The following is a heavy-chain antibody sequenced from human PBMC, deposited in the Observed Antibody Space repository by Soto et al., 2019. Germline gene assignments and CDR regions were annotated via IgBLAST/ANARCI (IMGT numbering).Heavy chain of an antibody. J-gene: IGHJ6*03. D-gene: IGHD2-2*01. V-gene: IGHV1-46*03. CDR2: INPSGGST. CDR3: ARGGGYCSSTSCPNYYYYYYMDV. Sequence: GASVKVSCKASGYTFTSYYMHWVRQAPGQGLEWMGIINPSGGSTSYAQKFQGRVTMTRDTSTSTVYMELSSLRPEDTAVYYCARGGGYCSSTSCPNYYYYYYMDVWGKGTTVTVSS. CDR1: GYTFTSYY.